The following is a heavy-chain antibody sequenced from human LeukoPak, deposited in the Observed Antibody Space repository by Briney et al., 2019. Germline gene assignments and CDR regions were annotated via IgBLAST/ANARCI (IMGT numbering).Heavy chain of an antibody. Sequence: PGGSLRLSCAASGFTFSNYAMTWVRQAPGKGLEWVSAISNSGGGTNYADSVKGRFTISRDNSKNTLYLQMNSLRAGDTALYYCAKATGNSSSQYYFDYWGQGTLVTASS. D-gene: IGHD6-6*01. V-gene: IGHV3-23*01. CDR3: AKATGNSSSQYYFDY. J-gene: IGHJ4*02. CDR1: GFTFSNYA. CDR2: ISNSGGGT.